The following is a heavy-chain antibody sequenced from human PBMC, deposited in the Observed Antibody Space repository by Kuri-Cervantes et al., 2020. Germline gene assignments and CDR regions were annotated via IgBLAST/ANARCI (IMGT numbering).Heavy chain of an antibody. J-gene: IGHJ4*02. CDR3: ARPERMGELAFDY. Sequence: SETLSLTCTVSGGSISSYYWGWIRQPPGKGLEWIGSIYHSGSTYYNPSLKSRVTISVDTSKNQFSLKLSSVTAADTAVYYCARPERMGELAFDYWGQGTLVTVSS. CDR1: GGSISSYY. V-gene: IGHV4-39*01. CDR2: IYHSGST. D-gene: IGHD3-16*01.